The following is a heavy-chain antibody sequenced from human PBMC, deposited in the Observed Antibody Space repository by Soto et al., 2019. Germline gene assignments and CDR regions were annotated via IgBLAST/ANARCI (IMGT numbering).Heavy chain of an antibody. CDR2: IWYDGSNK. D-gene: IGHD2-2*01. J-gene: IGHJ6*02. Sequence: VGSLRLSCAASGSTFSSYGMHWVRQAPGKGLGWVAVIWYDGSNKYYADSVKGRFTISRDNSKNTLYLQMNSLRAEGTAVYYCAKEVPAATYYYYYYGMDVWGQGTTVTVSS. CDR1: GSTFSSYG. V-gene: IGHV3-30*02. CDR3: AKEVPAATYYYYYYGMDV.